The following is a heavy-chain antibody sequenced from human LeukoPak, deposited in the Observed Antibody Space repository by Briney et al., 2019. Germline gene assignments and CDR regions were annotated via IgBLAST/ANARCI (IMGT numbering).Heavy chain of an antibody. J-gene: IGHJ4*02. CDR1: GFTFSDYY. CDR3: ARCDCSGGSCYSRVPYDY. CDR2: ISGGSTYT. Sequence: GGSLRLSCAASGFTFSDYYMTWIRQAPGKGLEWVSYISGGSTYTKYADSVKGRFTISRGDAKNSLYLQMSSLTTEDTAVYYCARCDCSGGSCYSRVPYDYWGQGTLVTVSS. V-gene: IGHV3-11*03. D-gene: IGHD2-15*01.